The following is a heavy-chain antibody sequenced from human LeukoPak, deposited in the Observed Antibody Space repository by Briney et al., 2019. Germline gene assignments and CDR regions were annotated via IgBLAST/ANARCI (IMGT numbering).Heavy chain of an antibody. CDR1: GGSISSSSYY. V-gene: IGHV4-39*01. D-gene: IGHD3-3*01. CDR2: IYYSGST. CDR3: ARHEYPSYYDFWSGYSPPGHFDY. Sequence: SETLSLTCTVSGGSISSSSYYWGWIRQPPGKGLEWIGSIYYSGSTYYNPSLKSRVTISVDTSKNQLSLKLSSVTAADTAVYYCARHEYPSYYDFWSGYSPPGHFDYWGQGTLVTVSS. J-gene: IGHJ4*02.